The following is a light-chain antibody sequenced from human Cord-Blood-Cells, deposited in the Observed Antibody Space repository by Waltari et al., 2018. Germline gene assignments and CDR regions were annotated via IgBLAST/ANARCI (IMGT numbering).Light chain of an antibody. CDR3: NSRDSSGNHLYV. V-gene: IGLV3-19*01. J-gene: IGLJ1*01. CDR2: GKN. CDR1: SLRSYY. Sequence: SSELTQDPAVSVALGQTVRITCPGDSLRSYYASWYQQKPGQAPVLVIYGKNNRSSGIPDRFSGSSSGNTAALTITGAQAEDEADYYCNSRDSSGNHLYVFGTGTKVTVL.